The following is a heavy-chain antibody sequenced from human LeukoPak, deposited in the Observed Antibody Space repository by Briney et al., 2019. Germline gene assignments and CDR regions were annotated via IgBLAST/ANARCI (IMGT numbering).Heavy chain of an antibody. V-gene: IGHV3-30*14. D-gene: IGHD6-6*01. Sequence: GGSLRLSCAASGFTFSSYSMHWVRQAPGKGLEWVAVISYDGSNKYYADSVKGRFTISRDNSKNTLFLQMNSLRAEDTAVYYCASLLLCYGCSTSSDSFDIWGQGTMVTVSS. CDR1: GFTFSSYS. CDR2: ISYDGSNK. J-gene: IGHJ3*02. CDR3: ASLLLCYGCSTSSDSFDI.